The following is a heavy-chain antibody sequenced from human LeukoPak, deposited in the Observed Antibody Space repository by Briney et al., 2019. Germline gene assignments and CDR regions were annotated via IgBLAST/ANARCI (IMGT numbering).Heavy chain of an antibody. J-gene: IGHJ4*02. V-gene: IGHV4-34*01. Sequence: PSETLSLTCAVYGGSFSGYYWSWIRQPPGKGLEWIGEINHSGSTNYNPSLKSRVTISVDTSKNQFSLKLSSVTAADTAVYYCAGVGVSSGWSFDYWGQGTLVTVSS. CDR3: AGVGVSSGWSFDY. CDR2: INHSGST. D-gene: IGHD6-19*01. CDR1: GGSFSGYY.